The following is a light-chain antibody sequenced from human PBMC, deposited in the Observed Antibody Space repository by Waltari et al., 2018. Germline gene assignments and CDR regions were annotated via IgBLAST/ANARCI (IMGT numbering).Light chain of an antibody. CDR1: QRISRW. V-gene: IGKV1-5*03. J-gene: IGKJ1*01. CDR3: QQYNSYSMWT. CDR2: KAS. Sequence: DIEMTQSPSTVSASVGDRVTITCRTSQRISRWLAWYQQKPGKAPKLLISKASTLESGVPSRFSGSGSGTEFTLTIINLQVDDFAIYFCQQYNSYSMWTFGQGTKVEIK.